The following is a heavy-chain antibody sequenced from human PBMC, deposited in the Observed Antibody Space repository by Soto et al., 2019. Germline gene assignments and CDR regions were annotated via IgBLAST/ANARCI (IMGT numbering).Heavy chain of an antibody. D-gene: IGHD6-13*01. Sequence: QLLLQESGPGLVKPSETLSLTCTVSGDSVSNSGYYWGWIRQSPGKRLECIGSVSFSGSKYYNPSLRSRVTFSVETSKTLISLKLRSVTAADTAVYYCARGSTWQGRDWFDPWGQGTLVTVSS. CDR1: GDSVSNSGYY. V-gene: IGHV4-39*01. CDR2: VSFSGSK. J-gene: IGHJ5*02. CDR3: ARGSTWQGRDWFDP.